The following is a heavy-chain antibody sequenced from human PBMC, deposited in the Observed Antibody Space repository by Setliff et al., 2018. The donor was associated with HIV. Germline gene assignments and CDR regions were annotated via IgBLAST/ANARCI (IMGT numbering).Heavy chain of an antibody. CDR2: INSDGSST. Sequence: PGGSLRLPCAASGFTFSRYWMHWVRQAPGKGLVWVSRINSDGSSTSYADSVKGRFTVSRDNAKNTLYLQMNSLRAEDTAVYYCAREADSTKYYYMDVWGKGTTVTVSS. V-gene: IGHV3-74*01. J-gene: IGHJ6*03. D-gene: IGHD3-22*01. CDR1: GFTFSRYW. CDR3: AREADSTKYYYMDV.